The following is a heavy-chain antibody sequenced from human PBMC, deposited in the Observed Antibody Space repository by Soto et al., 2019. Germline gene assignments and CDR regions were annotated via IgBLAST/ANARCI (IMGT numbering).Heavy chain of an antibody. CDR1: GFTFSSYW. V-gene: IGHV3-7*01. CDR2: IKQDGSEK. Sequence: GGSLRLSCAASGFTFSSYWMSWVRQAPGKGLEWVANIKQDGSEKYYVDTVKGQFTISRDNAKNSLYLKMNSLRAEDTALFYCARDPNIVLVPAALRSYYYYYGMDVWGQGT. J-gene: IGHJ6*02. D-gene: IGHD2-2*01. CDR3: ARDPNIVLVPAALRSYYYYYGMDV.